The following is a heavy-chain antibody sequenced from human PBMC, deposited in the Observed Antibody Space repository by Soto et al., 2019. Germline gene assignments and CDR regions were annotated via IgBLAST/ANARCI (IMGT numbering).Heavy chain of an antibody. Sequence: PGGSLRLSCVASGFTFSNYAMSWVRQAPGKGLEWVAVISYDGSNKYYADSVKGRFTISRDNSKNTLYLQMNSLRAEDTAVYYCARDEVIPYYYYYYGMDVWGQGTTVTVSS. CDR1: GFTFSNYA. D-gene: IGHD3-16*02. CDR3: ARDEVIPYYYYYYGMDV. J-gene: IGHJ6*02. CDR2: ISYDGSNK. V-gene: IGHV3-30-3*01.